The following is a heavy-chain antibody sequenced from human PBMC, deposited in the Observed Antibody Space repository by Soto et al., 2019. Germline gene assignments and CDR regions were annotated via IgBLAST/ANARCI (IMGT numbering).Heavy chain of an antibody. D-gene: IGHD3-16*01. CDR2: VFSSGTT. J-gene: IGHJ6*02. V-gene: IGHV4-30-4*01. CDR3: ASVPSPFDYVYATDV. CDR1: GDSISSGNKY. Sequence: PSETLSLTCTVSGDSISSGNKYWSWIRQPPGKGLEWIGYVFSSGTTYYNPSLKGRVSISLDASENQFSLKFASVTDADSAVYYCASVPSPFDYVYATDVWGQGTAVTVCS.